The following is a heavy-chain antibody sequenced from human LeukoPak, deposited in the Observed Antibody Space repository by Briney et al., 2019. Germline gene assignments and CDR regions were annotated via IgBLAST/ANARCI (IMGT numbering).Heavy chain of an antibody. CDR2: IFPADSDN. CDR1: GYSFPSYW. J-gene: IGHJ6*02. V-gene: IGHV5-51*01. CDR3: ARLEGIATRMDV. D-gene: IGHD6-6*01. Sequence: GESLKISCQGSGYSFPSYWIGWVRQMPGKGLEWMGIIFPADSDNRYSPSFQGQVTISADKSISTAYLQWRSLKASDTAMYYCARLEGIATRMDVWGQGTTVAVSS.